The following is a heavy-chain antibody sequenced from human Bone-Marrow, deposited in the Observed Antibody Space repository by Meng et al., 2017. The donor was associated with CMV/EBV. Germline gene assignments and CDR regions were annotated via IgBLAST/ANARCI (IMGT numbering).Heavy chain of an antibody. CDR3: AKDAPTSATTWYPFDS. J-gene: IGHJ4*02. CDR1: GFTFSNYA. Sequence: GGSLRLSCAASGFTFSNYAMNWVRQAPGKGLEWVSGISSSGANTYYADYVKGRFTISRDNAKNTLYLQMNSLRAEDTALYYCAKDAPTSATTWYPFDSWGQGTLVTVSS. V-gene: IGHV3-23*01. CDR2: ISSSGANT. D-gene: IGHD6-13*01.